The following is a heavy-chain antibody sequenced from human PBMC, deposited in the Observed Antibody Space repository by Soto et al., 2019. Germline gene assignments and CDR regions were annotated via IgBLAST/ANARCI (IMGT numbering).Heavy chain of an antibody. Sequence: GGSLRLSCAASGFTFSSYSMNWVRQAPGKGLEWVSSISSSSSYIYYADSVKGRFTISRDNAKNSLYLQMNSLRAEDTAVYYCARGPHIVVVVAAANFFMDVWGQGTTVTVSS. CDR1: GFTFSSYS. CDR3: ARGPHIVVVVAAANFFMDV. CDR2: ISSSSSYI. D-gene: IGHD2-15*01. V-gene: IGHV3-21*01. J-gene: IGHJ6*02.